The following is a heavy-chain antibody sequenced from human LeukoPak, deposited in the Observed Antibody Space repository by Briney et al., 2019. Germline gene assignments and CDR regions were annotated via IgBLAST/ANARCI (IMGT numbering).Heavy chain of an antibody. J-gene: IGHJ5*02. CDR2: MSFDGSDK. D-gene: IGHD6-19*01. V-gene: IGHV3-30-3*01. CDR1: GFTFSNYA. Sequence: GGSLRLSCAASGFTFSNYAMHWVRQAPGKGLEWVAFMSFDGSDKYYADSVKGRFTISRDNSKNTLYLQMNSLRFEDTAVYYCARDQPGTYTLSSTWGQGTLVTVSS. CDR3: ARDQPGTYTLSST.